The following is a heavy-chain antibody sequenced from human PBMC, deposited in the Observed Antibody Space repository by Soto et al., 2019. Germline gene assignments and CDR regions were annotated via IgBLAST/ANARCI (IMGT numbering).Heavy chain of an antibody. J-gene: IGHJ5*02. CDR1: GGTFSSYA. D-gene: IGHD3-22*01. Sequence: ASVKVSCKASGGTFSSYAISWVRQAPGQGLEWMGGIIPIFGTANYAQKFQGRVTITADESTSTAYLELSSLRSEDTAVYYCARDRDYYDSGYPYNWFDPWGQGTLVTVSS. V-gene: IGHV1-69*13. CDR3: ARDRDYYDSGYPYNWFDP. CDR2: IIPIFGTA.